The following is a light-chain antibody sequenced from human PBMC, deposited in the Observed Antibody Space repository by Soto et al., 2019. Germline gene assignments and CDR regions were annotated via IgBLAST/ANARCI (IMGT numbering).Light chain of an antibody. J-gene: IGLJ2*01. CDR3: QSYDSSLGGSV. CDR1: SSNIGTGYN. V-gene: IGLV1-40*01. Sequence: QSVLTQPPSVSGAPGQRVTISCTGTSSNIGTGYNVHWYQQLPGTAPKLLINDYTKRPSGVPDRFSGSKSGATASLAITGLEAEDEADYYCQSYDSSLGGSVFGGGTKVTVL. CDR2: DYT.